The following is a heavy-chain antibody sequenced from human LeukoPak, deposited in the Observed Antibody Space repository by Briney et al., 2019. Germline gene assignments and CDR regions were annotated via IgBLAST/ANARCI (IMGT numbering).Heavy chain of an antibody. CDR2: IIPIFGTA. D-gene: IGHD3-9*01. CDR3: AGSRRKEYYDISVPSYYYYGTDV. J-gene: IGHJ6*02. CDR1: GGTFSSYA. V-gene: IGHV1-69*13. Sequence: PVKVSCKASGGTFSSYAISWVRQAPGQGLEWMGGIIPIFGTANYAQKFQGRVTITADESTSTAYMELSSLRSEDTAVYYCAGSRRKEYYDISVPSYYYYGTDVWGQGTTVTVSS.